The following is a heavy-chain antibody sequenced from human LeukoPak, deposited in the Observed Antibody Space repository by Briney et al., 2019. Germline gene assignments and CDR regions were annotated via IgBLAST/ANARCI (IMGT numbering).Heavy chain of an antibody. V-gene: IGHV1-69*06. J-gene: IGHJ4*02. CDR2: IIPIFGTA. CDR3: ARDNYYGSGSYHPPFDY. D-gene: IGHD3-10*01. CDR1: GYTFTSYG. Sequence: GASVKVSCKASGYTFTSYGISWVRQAPGQGLEWMGGIIPIFGTANYAQKFQGRVTITADKSTSTAYMELSSLRSEDTAVYYCARDNYYGSGSYHPPFDYWGQGTLVTVSS.